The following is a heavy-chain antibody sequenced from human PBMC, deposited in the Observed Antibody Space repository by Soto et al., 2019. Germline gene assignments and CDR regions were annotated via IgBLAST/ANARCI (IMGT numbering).Heavy chain of an antibody. J-gene: IGHJ3*02. D-gene: IGHD3-16*02. V-gene: IGHV1-3*01. Sequence: QVQLVQSGAEVTKPGASVKVSCKASGYTFTNYAIHWVRQAPGQRLEWMGWINAGNRNTEYSQKFQGRVIMTKDTSANTAYMELSSLRSEDTAVYYCARGYDYVWGSYRSDAFDIWGQGTMVTVPS. CDR2: INAGNRNT. CDR1: GYTFTNYA. CDR3: ARGYDYVWGSYRSDAFDI.